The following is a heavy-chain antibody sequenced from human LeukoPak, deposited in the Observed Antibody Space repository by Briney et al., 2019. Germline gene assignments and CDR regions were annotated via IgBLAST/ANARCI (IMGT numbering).Heavy chain of an antibody. D-gene: IGHD4-17*01. Sequence: GRSLRLSCAASGFTFSSYGMHWVRQAPGKGLEWVAVISYDGSNKYYADSVKGRFTISRDNSKNTLYLQMNSLRAEDTAVYYCAKDFNGDYFDYWGQGTLVTVSS. CDR3: AKDFNGDYFDY. CDR1: GFTFSSYG. J-gene: IGHJ4*02. V-gene: IGHV3-30*18. CDR2: ISYDGSNK.